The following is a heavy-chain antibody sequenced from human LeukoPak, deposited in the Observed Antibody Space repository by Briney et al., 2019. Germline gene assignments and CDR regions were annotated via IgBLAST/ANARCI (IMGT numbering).Heavy chain of an antibody. Sequence: SETLSLTCAVYGGSFSGYYGSGIRQPPGKGREGIGEINHSGSTNYNPSLKSRVTISVDTSKNQFSLKLSSVTAADTAVYYCARPCHSSGYYYDAFDIWGQGTLVTVSS. D-gene: IGHD3-22*01. CDR2: INHSGST. V-gene: IGHV4-34*01. CDR1: GGSFSGYY. J-gene: IGHJ3*02. CDR3: ARPCHSSGYYYDAFDI.